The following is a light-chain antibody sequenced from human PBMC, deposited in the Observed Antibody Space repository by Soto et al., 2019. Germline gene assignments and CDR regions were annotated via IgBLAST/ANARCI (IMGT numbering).Light chain of an antibody. CDR2: GNT. Sequence: QPVLTQPPSVSGPPGQRVTISCAGSSSNIGAGFDVHWYQQLPGTAPKLLIYGNTNRPSGVPDRFSGSKSGTSASLAITGLQAEDEADYYCQSYDSSLSGLWVFGGGTKVTVL. J-gene: IGLJ3*02. CDR3: QSYDSSLSGLWV. CDR1: SSNIGAGFD. V-gene: IGLV1-40*01.